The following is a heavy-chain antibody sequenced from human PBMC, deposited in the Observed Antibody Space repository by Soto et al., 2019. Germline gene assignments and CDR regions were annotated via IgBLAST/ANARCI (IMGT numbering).Heavy chain of an antibody. J-gene: IGHJ6*02. Sequence: SVKVSCKASGGTFSSYAISWVRQAPGQGLEWMGGIIPIFGTANYAQKFQGRVTITADKSTSTAYMELSSLRSEDTAVYYCARGTVHYYYYGMDVLRQGTTVTVS. CDR3: ARGTVHYYYYGMDV. CDR1: GGTFSSYA. D-gene: IGHD4-4*01. CDR2: IIPIFGTA. V-gene: IGHV1-69*06.